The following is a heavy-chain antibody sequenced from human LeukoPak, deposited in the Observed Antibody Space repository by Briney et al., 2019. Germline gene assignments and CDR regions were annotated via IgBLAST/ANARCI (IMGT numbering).Heavy chain of an antibody. CDR2: IIGSGPST. D-gene: IGHD6-13*01. V-gene: IGHV3-23*01. J-gene: IGHJ5*01. CDR3: SGDWRNSSSWTPFYS. CDR1: GFTFRSYA. Sequence: GGSLRLSCAASGFTFRSYAMNWVRQAPGKGLEWVSVIIGSGPSTYHADSVKGRFTISRDNAKNSLYLQMNSLRAEDTSVYYFSGDWRNSSSWTPFYSWGQGTLVTVSS.